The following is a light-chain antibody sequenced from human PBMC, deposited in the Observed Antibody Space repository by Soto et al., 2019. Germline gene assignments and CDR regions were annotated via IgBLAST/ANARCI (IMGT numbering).Light chain of an antibody. CDR3: QQRSTWPT. CDR2: DAS. Sequence: LMTQTRATLSWSPGKRATLCCRASESVDFHLAWYQQKPGQAPRLLIYDASVRATGTPARFSGSASGTAFTLSISSLEPEDVALDYCQQRSTWPTFGQGTRLEI. CDR1: ESVDFH. J-gene: IGKJ5*01. V-gene: IGKV3-11*01.